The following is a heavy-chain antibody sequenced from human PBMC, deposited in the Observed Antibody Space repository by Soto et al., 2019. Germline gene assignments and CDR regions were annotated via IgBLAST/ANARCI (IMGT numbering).Heavy chain of an antibody. D-gene: IGHD5-18*01. CDR3: ARGGYRTLAWFDP. CDR2: IYYNGNT. Sequence: SETLSLTCTVSGGSISNHYWSWIRQPPGKGLEWIGYIYYNGNTNYNLSLKGRVSISIDSSKNQVSLRLKSVTAADTAVYYCARGGYRTLAWFDPWGQGTLVTVSS. V-gene: IGHV4-59*11. CDR1: GGSISNHY. J-gene: IGHJ5*02.